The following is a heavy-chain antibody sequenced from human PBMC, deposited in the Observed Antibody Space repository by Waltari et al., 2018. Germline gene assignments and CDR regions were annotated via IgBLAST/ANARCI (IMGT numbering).Heavy chain of an antibody. CDR1: GGSVSSGSYY. D-gene: IGHD6-19*01. Sequence: QVQLQESGPGLVKPSETLSLTCTVSGGSVSSGSYYWSWIRQPPGKGLEWIGYIYYSGSTNYNPSLKSRVTISVDTSKNQFSLKLSSVTAADTAVYYCARGPGLGYWGQGTLVTVSS. CDR2: IYYSGST. J-gene: IGHJ4*02. V-gene: IGHV4-61*01. CDR3: ARGPGLGY.